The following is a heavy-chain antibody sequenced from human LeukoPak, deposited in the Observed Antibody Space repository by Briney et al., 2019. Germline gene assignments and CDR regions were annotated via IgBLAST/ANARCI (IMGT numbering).Heavy chain of an antibody. J-gene: IGHJ4*02. CDR1: GDSISSGDYY. Sequence: PSQTLSLTCTVSGDSISSGDYYWSWIRQPAGKGLEWIGRISSSGSTNYNPSLKSRVTISVDTSKNQFSLKLSSVTAADTAVYYCARVHHPLWFGELWYYFDYWGQGTLVTVSS. CDR2: ISSSGST. D-gene: IGHD3-10*01. V-gene: IGHV4-61*02. CDR3: ARVHHPLWFGELWYYFDY.